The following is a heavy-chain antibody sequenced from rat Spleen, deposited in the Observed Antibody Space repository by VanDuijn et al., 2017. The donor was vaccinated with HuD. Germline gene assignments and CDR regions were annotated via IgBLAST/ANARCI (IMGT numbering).Heavy chain of an antibody. CDR1: GFTFSDYN. J-gene: IGHJ2*01. CDR3: ARRGAYGGYSGGGN. D-gene: IGHD1-11*01. CDR2: IIYDGSST. Sequence: EVQLVESGGGLVQPGRSLKLSCAASGFTFSDYNMAWVRQAPKKGLEWVATIIYDGSSTYYRDSVKGRFTISRDNAKSTLSLQMDSLRSEDTATYYCARRGAYGGYSGGGNWGQGVMVTVSS. V-gene: IGHV5-7*01.